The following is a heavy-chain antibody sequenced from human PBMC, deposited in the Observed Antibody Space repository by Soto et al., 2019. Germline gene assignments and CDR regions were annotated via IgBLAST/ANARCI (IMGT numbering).Heavy chain of an antibody. D-gene: IGHD3-16*01. CDR1: GGSISSGGYY. V-gene: IGHV4-31*03. CDR2: IYYSGST. Sequence: QVQLQESGPGLVKPSQTLSLTCTVSGGSISSGGYYWSWIRQHPGKGLEWIGYIYYSGSTYYNPSLKSRVTISVDTSKNQFPLKLSSVTAADTAVDYCAGDWGRGGAFDIWGQGTMVTVSS. J-gene: IGHJ3*02. CDR3: AGDWGRGGAFDI.